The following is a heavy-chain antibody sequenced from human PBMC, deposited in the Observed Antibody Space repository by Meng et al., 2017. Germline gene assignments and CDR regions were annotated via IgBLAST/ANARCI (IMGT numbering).Heavy chain of an antibody. V-gene: IGHV1-2*06. CDR2: INPNSGGT. J-gene: IGHJ4*02. Sequence: QVELVQSGAEVKKPGASVKVSCKASGYTFTGYYMHWVRQAPGQGLEWMGRINPNSGGTNYAQKFQGRVTMTRDTSISTAYMELSRLRSDDTAVYYCARLLRPYSSSSNFDYWGQGTLVTVAS. D-gene: IGHD6-6*01. CDR3: ARLLRPYSSSSNFDY. CDR1: GYTFTGYY.